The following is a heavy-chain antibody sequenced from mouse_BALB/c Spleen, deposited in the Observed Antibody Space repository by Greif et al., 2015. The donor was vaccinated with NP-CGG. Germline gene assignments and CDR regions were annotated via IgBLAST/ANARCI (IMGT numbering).Heavy chain of an antibody. D-gene: IGHD4-1*02. CDR2: IDPETGGT. CDR1: GYTFTDYE. Sequence: QVQLQQSGAELVRPGASVTLSCKASGYTFTDYEMHWVRQTPVHGLEWIGAIDPETGGTAYNQKFKGKATLTADKSSSTAYMELRSLTSEDSAVYYCTNWAAYWGQGTLVTVSA. CDR3: TNWAAY. J-gene: IGHJ3*01. V-gene: IGHV1-15*01.